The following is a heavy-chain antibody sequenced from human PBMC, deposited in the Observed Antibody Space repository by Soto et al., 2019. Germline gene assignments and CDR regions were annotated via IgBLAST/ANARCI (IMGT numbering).Heavy chain of an antibody. V-gene: IGHV4-39*01. CDR3: ARHGGYCSGGSCYSFGSFDY. D-gene: IGHD2-15*01. CDR1: GGSISSSSYY. CDR2: IYYSGST. Sequence: SETLSLTCTVSGGSISSSSYYWGWIRQPPGKGLEWIGSIYYSGSTYYNPSLKSRVTISVDTSKNQFSLKLSSVTAADTAVYYCARHGGYCSGGSCYSFGSFDYWGQGTLVTVSS. J-gene: IGHJ4*02.